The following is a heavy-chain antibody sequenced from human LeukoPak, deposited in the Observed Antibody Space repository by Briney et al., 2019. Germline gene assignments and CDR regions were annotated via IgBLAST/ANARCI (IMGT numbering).Heavy chain of an antibody. D-gene: IGHD4-11*01. Sequence: ASVKVSCKASGYIFTNYAINWVRQAPGQGLEWMGWVTSDTGTPTYAQGFKGRFVFSLDTSVTTAYLQISSLKVEDTAVYYCARDGARLDIWGQGTLVFVSS. CDR1: GYIFTNYA. CDR2: VTSDTGTP. CDR3: ARDGARLDI. V-gene: IGHV7-4-1*01. J-gene: IGHJ3*02.